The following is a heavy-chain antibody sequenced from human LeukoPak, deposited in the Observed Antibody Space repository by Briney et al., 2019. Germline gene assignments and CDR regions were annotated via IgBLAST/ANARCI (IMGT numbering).Heavy chain of an antibody. CDR1: GGTFSSHG. CDR3: ARPTKYYDFWNGYPPFDY. V-gene: IGHV1-69*13. Sequence: SVKVSCKASGGTFSSHGISWVRLAPGQGLEWMGTVIPIFGTTNYAQNFQGRVTITADVSTSTAYMELSSLRSEDTAIYYCARPTKYYDFWNGYPPFDYWGQGTLVTVSS. J-gene: IGHJ4*02. CDR2: VIPIFGTT. D-gene: IGHD3-3*01.